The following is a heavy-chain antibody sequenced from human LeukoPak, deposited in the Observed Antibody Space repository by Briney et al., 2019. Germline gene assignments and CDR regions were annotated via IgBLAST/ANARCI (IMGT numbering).Heavy chain of an antibody. CDR1: GITFSSYG. V-gene: IGHV3-23*01. D-gene: IGHD3-16*01. CDR3: AKDKGASYGLGDAFDI. Sequence: PGGSLRLSCAASGITFSSYGMSWVRQAPGKGLEWVSSISSTGGTTYYADSVKGRFTISRDNSKNTLYLQMNSLRAEDTAIYYCAKDKGASYGLGDAFDIWGQGTMVTVSS. J-gene: IGHJ3*02. CDR2: ISSTGGTT.